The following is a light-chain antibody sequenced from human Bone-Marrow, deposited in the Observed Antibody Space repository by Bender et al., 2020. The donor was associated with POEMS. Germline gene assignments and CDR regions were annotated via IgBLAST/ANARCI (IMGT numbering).Light chain of an antibody. CDR3: CSYAGNNAVI. Sequence: QSVLTQLASVPGSPGQSITILCTGTSSDVGGYNYVSWYQQHPGEVPKLMIYDVSNRPSGVSNRFSGYKSGNTASLAISELQAEDEADYFCCSYAGNNAVIFGGGTKLTVL. CDR2: DVS. J-gene: IGLJ2*01. CDR1: SSDVGGYNY. V-gene: IGLV2-14*03.